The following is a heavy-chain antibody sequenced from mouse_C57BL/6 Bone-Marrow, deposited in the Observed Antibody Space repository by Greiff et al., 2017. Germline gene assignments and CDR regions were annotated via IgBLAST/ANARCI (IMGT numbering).Heavy chain of an antibody. CDR3: ARSRLLRFDY. Sequence: EVKLMESGAELVKPGASVKLSCTASGFNIKDDYMHWVKQRTEQGLEWIGRIDPENGETKYAPKFQSKATITADPSSNTAYLQLSSLTSEDTAVXYCARSRLLRFDYRGQGTTLAVSS. CDR1: GFNIKDDY. D-gene: IGHD3-2*02. V-gene: IGHV14-2*01. CDR2: IDPENGET. J-gene: IGHJ2*01.